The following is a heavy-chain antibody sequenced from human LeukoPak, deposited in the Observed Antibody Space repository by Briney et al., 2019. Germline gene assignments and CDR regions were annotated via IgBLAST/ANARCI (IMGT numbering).Heavy chain of an antibody. Sequence: SETLSLTCAVYGGSFSGYYWSWIRHPPGKGLEWIGEINHSGSTNYNPSLKSRVTISVDTSKNQFSLKLSSVTAADTAVYYCARETRGLIVVVSRGAFDIWGQGTMVTVSS. CDR2: INHSGST. V-gene: IGHV4-34*01. CDR3: ARETRGLIVVVSRGAFDI. J-gene: IGHJ3*02. CDR1: GGSFSGYY. D-gene: IGHD2-15*01.